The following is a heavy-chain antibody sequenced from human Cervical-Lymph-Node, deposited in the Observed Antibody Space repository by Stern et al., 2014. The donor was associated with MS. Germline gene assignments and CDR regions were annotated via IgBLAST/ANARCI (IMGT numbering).Heavy chain of an antibody. CDR3: AKDINDYWSGPADY. J-gene: IGHJ4*02. CDR1: GFTFADHA. Sequence: QLVESGGGLVQPGRSLRLSCAASGFTFADHAMHWVRQAPGKGLEWVSGINWSGVNTGYADVVEVRFTISRDNAKNSLYLQINSLRVEDTAFYYCAKDINDYWSGPADYWGQGTLVTVSS. V-gene: IGHV3-9*01. D-gene: IGHD3-3*01. CDR2: INWSGVNT.